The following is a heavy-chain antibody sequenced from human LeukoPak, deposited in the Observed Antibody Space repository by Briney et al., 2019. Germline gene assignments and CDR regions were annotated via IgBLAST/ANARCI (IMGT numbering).Heavy chain of an antibody. Sequence: PGGSLRLSCAASGFTFSSYGMHWVRQAPGKGLEWVAFIRYDGSNKYYADSVKGRFTISRDNSKNTLYLQMNSLRAEDTAVYYCAKDLNFDWLLWDYWGQGTLVTVSS. CDR3: AKDLNFDWLLWDY. V-gene: IGHV3-30*02. CDR2: IRYDGSNK. D-gene: IGHD3-9*01. CDR1: GFTFSSYG. J-gene: IGHJ4*02.